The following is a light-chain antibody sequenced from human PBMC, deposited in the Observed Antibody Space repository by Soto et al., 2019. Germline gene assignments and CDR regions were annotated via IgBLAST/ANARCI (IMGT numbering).Light chain of an antibody. J-gene: IGKJ4*01. CDR2: GAS. CDR3: QQYDNWPSLT. V-gene: IGKV3-15*01. CDR1: QSVSSN. Sequence: EIVMTQSPATMSVSPGERATLSCRASQSVSSNLAWYQQTPGQAPRLLIYGASTSATGIPARFSGSGSGTEFTLTISGLQSEDFAVYYCQQYDNWPSLTFGGGTKLEIK.